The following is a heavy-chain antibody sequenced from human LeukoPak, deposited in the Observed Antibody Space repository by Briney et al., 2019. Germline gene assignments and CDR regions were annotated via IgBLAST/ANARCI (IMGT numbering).Heavy chain of an antibody. D-gene: IGHD1-1*01. Sequence: SVKVSCKASGGTFSSYAISWVRQAPGQGLEWMGRIIPILGIANYAQKFQGRVTMTRDTSTSTVYMELSSLRSEDTAVYYCARSQLERRPFDYWGQGTLVTVSS. J-gene: IGHJ4*02. CDR3: ARSQLERRPFDY. CDR2: IIPILGIA. V-gene: IGHV1-69*04. CDR1: GGTFSSYA.